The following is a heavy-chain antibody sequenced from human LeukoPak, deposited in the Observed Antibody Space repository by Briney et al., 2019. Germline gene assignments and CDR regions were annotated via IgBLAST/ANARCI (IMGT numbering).Heavy chain of an antibody. V-gene: IGHV3-74*01. CDR3: AKNIGGLDY. CDR2: INNDGSNT. CDR1: GFTFNTYW. J-gene: IGHJ4*02. Sequence: GGSLRLSCAASGFTFNTYWMHWVRQAPGKGLVWVSLINNDGSNTIYADSVKGRFTISRDNSKNTLYLQMNSLRAEDTAVYYCAKNIGGLDYWGQGTLVTVSS. D-gene: IGHD3-10*01.